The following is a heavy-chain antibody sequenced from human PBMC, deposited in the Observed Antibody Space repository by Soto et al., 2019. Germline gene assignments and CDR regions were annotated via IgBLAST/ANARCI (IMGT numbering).Heavy chain of an antibody. V-gene: IGHV3-33*01. D-gene: IGHD6-19*01. CDR3: AREYSGSGWYGTGDY. CDR1: GFTFSSYG. CDR2: IWYDGSNK. J-gene: IGHJ4*02. Sequence: QVQLVESGGGVVQPGRSLRLSCAASGFTFSSYGMHWVRQAPGKGLEWVAVIWYDGSNKYYADSVKGRFTISRDNSKNTLYLQMNSLRAEDTAVYYCAREYSGSGWYGTGDYWGPGTLVTVSS.